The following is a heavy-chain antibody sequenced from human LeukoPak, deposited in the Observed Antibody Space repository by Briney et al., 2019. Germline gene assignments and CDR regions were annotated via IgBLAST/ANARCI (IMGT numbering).Heavy chain of an antibody. D-gene: IGHD3-22*01. CDR3: ARDLSSGYNDRNYYYGMDV. CDR2: IRSSGSTI. V-gene: IGHV3-11*01. Sequence: GGSLRLSCAASGFTFNDYYMSWIRQAPGKGLEWVSYIRSSGSTIYYADSVKGRFTISRDNAKNSLYLQMNSLRAEDTAVYYCARDLSSGYNDRNYYYGMDVWGQGTTVTVSS. J-gene: IGHJ6*02. CDR1: GFTFNDYY.